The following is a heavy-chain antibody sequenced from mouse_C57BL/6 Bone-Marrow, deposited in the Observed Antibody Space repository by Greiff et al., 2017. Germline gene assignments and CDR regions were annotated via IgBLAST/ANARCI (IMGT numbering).Heavy chain of an antibody. Sequence: QVQLQQPGAELVMPGASVKLSCKASGYTFTSYWMHWVKQRPGKGLEWIGEIDPSDSYNNYNQKFKGKSTLTVDKSSSTAYMQLSSLTAEDSSVYYFAREGYSGDFDYWGQGTTLTVSS. D-gene: IGHD2-12*01. CDR2: IDPSDSYN. J-gene: IGHJ2*01. CDR3: AREGYSGDFDY. CDR1: GYTFTSYW. V-gene: IGHV1-69*01.